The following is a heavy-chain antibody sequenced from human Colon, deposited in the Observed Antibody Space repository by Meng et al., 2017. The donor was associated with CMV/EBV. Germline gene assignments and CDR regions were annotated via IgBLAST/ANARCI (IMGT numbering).Heavy chain of an antibody. Sequence: GESLKISCAASGFTFSSYGMHWVRQAPGKGLEWVAFIRYDGSNKYYADSVKGRFTISRDNSKNTLYLQMNSLRAEDTALYYCAKAYGSGSYDFDYWGQGTLVTVSS. V-gene: IGHV3-30*02. D-gene: IGHD3-10*01. CDR1: GFTFSSYG. J-gene: IGHJ4*02. CDR3: AKAYGSGSYDFDY. CDR2: IRYDGSNK.